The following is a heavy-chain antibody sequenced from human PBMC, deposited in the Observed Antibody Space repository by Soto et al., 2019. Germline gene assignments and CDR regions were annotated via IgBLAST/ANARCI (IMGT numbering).Heavy chain of an antibody. V-gene: IGHV3-30*18. CDR3: AKDRPSGSRPYYYGMDV. CDR1: GFTFSSYG. J-gene: IGHJ6*02. D-gene: IGHD1-26*01. CDR2: ISYDGSNK. Sequence: QVQLVESGGGVVQPGRSLRLSCAASGFTFSSYGMHWVRQAPGKGLEWVAVISYDGSNKYYADSVKGRFTISRDNSKNTLYLHMNSLRAADTAVYYCAKDRPSGSRPYYYGMDVWGQGTTVTVSS.